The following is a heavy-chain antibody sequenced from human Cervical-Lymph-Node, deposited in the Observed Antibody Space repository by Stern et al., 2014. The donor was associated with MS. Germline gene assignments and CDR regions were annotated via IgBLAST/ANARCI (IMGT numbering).Heavy chain of an antibody. D-gene: IGHD6-13*01. V-gene: IGHV7-4-1*02. CDR2: INTNTGNP. J-gene: IGHJ4*02. CDR3: ARSQPFAY. Sequence: QVQLVESGSELKQPGASVTVSCKVSGYTFTGSSISWVRQAPGRGLEWMGWINTNTGNPTYALDFTGRFVFSLDTSVSTAYLQISSLKADDTAVYYCARSQPFAYWGQGTLVTVSP. CDR1: GYTFTGSS.